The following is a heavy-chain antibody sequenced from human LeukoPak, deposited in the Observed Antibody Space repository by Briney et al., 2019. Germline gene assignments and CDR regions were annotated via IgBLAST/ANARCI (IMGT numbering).Heavy chain of an antibody. J-gene: IGHJ4*02. Sequence: GRSLRLSCAASGFTFSSYAMHWVRQAPGKGLEWVAVISYDGSNKYYADSVKGRFTISRDNSKNTLYLQMNSLRAEDTAVYYCARGSRTCYYDSSGYYGFDYWGQGTLVTVSS. V-gene: IGHV3-30-3*01. CDR2: ISYDGSNK. CDR3: ARGSRTCYYDSSGYYGFDY. D-gene: IGHD3-22*01. CDR1: GFTFSSYA.